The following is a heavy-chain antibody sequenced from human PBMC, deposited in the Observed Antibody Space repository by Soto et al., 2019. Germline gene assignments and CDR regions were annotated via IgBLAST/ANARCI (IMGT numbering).Heavy chain of an antibody. CDR2: VSPYNGNA. J-gene: IGHJ4*02. Sequence: QVQLVQSGAEVNKPGASVKISCKTSGYTFSNYAISWVRQTPGQGLEWMGWVSPYNGNANYTQKFQVRVTMTTDTSTATAHMELTSLRSDDTAMYYCARGISLIMAAPGYWGQGTLVTVSS. V-gene: IGHV1-18*04. CDR3: ARGISLIMAAPGY. CDR1: GYTFSNYA. D-gene: IGHD3-22*01.